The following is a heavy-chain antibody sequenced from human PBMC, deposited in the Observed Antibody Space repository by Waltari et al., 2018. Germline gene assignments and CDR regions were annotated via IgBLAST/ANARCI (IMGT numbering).Heavy chain of an antibody. CDR3: AKKGSVDYTYGLAS. Sequence: EVQLLESGGVSEQPGGSLRLSCAASGFTFSSYGMSWVRQAPGKGLEWVSTISASGGSTYYADSVKGRFTISRDTSKNTLYRQMNSLRAEDTAVYYCAKKGSVDYTYGLASWGQGTLVTVSS. V-gene: IGHV3-23*01. D-gene: IGHD5-18*01. J-gene: IGHJ4*02. CDR1: GFTFSSYG. CDR2: ISASGGST.